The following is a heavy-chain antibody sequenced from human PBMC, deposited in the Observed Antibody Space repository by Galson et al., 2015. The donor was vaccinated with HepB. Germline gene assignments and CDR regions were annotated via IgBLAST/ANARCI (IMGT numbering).Heavy chain of an antibody. CDR1: GGSFSNYA. D-gene: IGHD4-17*01. Sequence: SVKVSCKASGGSFSNYAINWVRQAPGQGLEWMGGIIPVFGTPNFAPVFQGRVAINADESTSTAYMELSSLTSQDTAIYYCARAASLRETPLGPSSYYYAMDVWGQGTTVTVSS. J-gene: IGHJ6*02. V-gene: IGHV1-69*13. CDR3: ARAASLRETPLGPSSYYYAMDV. CDR2: IIPVFGTP.